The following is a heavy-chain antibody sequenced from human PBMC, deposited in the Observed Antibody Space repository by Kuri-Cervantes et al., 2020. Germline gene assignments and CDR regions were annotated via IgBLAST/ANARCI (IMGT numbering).Heavy chain of an antibody. CDR1: GFTFSSYW. V-gene: IGHV3-74*01. CDR2: INSDGSST. D-gene: IGHD3-10*01. CDR3: AKVSYGGSHGSGSH. J-gene: IGHJ4*02. Sequence: GESLKISCAASGFTFSSYWMHWVRQAPGKGLVWVSRINSDGSSTSYADSVKGRFTISRDNAKNSLYLQMNSLRVEDTAVYYCAKVSYGGSHGSGSHWGQGTLVTVSS.